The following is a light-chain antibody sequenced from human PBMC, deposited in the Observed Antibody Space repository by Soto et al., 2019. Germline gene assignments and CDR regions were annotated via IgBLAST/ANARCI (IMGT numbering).Light chain of an antibody. Sequence: EVVLTQSPGTLSLSPGEGASLSCRASQTVTNDYIAWYQQRPGQAPRLLIYGASSRATGIPDRFSGSGPGTDFTLTISRLEPEDFAVYYCQLYGRSRRATFGQGTRLEIK. V-gene: IGKV3-20*01. CDR2: GAS. CDR1: QTVTNDY. CDR3: QLYGRSRRAT. J-gene: IGKJ5*01.